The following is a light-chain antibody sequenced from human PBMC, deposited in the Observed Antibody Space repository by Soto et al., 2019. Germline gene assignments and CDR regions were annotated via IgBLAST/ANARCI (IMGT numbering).Light chain of an antibody. Sequence: DIPMTRSPSTRSASRGDRGTITCLAVQNIRTWLDLYQKKPGKAPKPLIDAASSLQSGVPSRLRGRGHETELTITISSLKNDDFETYYCQQYKSYTLTFGGGTKVDIK. J-gene: IGKJ4*01. CDR1: QNIRTW. V-gene: IGKV1-5*01. CDR2: AAS. CDR3: QQYKSYTLT.